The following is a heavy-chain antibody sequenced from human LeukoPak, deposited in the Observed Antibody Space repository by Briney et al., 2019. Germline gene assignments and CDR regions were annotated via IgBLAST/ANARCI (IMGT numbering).Heavy chain of an antibody. CDR2: ISGSGDDT. Sequence: GGSLRLSCAASGFTFSNYAMSWVRQAPGKGLEWVSAISGSGDDTYYADSVKGRFTIYRDNSKNTLYLQMSSLRAEDTAVYYCTTDRGSYIDYWGQGTLVTVSS. CDR1: GFTFSNYA. CDR3: TTDRGSYIDY. D-gene: IGHD1-26*01. V-gene: IGHV3-23*01. J-gene: IGHJ4*02.